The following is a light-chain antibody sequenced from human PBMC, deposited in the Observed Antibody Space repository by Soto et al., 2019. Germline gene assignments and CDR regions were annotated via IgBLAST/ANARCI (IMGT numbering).Light chain of an antibody. Sequence: EIVLTQSPCIFYLSPGDRAPLSCMASQTISSGFLAWYQQKVGQAPRLLIYDASNRATGVPDRFSGSGSGTDFTLTISRLEPEDFAVYYCQQFGGSSRTFGQGTKVDIK. V-gene: IGKV3-20*01. CDR1: QTISSGF. CDR2: DAS. CDR3: QQFGGSSRT. J-gene: IGKJ1*01.